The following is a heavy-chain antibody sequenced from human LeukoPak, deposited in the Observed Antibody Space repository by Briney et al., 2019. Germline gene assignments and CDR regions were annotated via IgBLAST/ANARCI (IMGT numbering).Heavy chain of an antibody. D-gene: IGHD3-22*01. CDR2: INPNGGGT. V-gene: IGHV1-2*02. CDR1: GYTFTGYY. Sequence: ASVKVSCKASGYTFTGYYMHWVRQAPGQGLEWMGWINPNGGGTNYAQKFQGRVTMTRDTSISTAYMELSRLRSDDTAVYYCARVPYYYDSSGYYPTTTLDYWGQGTLVTVSS. CDR3: ARVPYYYDSSGYYPTTTLDY. J-gene: IGHJ4*02.